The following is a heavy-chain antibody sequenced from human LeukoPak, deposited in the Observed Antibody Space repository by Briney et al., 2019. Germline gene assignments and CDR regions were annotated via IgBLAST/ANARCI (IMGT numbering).Heavy chain of an antibody. D-gene: IGHD3-10*01. Sequence: ASVKVSCKASGYSFTSYYMHWVRQAPGQGLEWMGIINPSGGSTGYAQKFQDRVTMTRDMSTSTVYMELSSLRSADTAVYYCARALLWFGESIPYFDYWGQGTLVTVSS. J-gene: IGHJ4*02. CDR2: INPSGGST. CDR3: ARALLWFGESIPYFDY. V-gene: IGHV1-46*01. CDR1: GYSFTSYY.